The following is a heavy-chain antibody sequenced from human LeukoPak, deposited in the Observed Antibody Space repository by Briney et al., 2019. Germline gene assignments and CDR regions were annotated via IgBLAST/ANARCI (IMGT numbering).Heavy chain of an antibody. CDR3: TTSRWHYYYYYMDV. Sequence: GGSLRLSCAASGFTFSNAWMSWVRQAPGKGREWVGRIKSKTDGGTTDYAAPVKGRFTISRDDSKNTLYLQMNSLKTEDTAVYYCTTSRWHYYYYYMDVWGKGTTVTVSS. CDR1: GFTFSNAW. CDR2: IKSKTDGGTT. J-gene: IGHJ6*03. V-gene: IGHV3-15*01. D-gene: IGHD6-13*01.